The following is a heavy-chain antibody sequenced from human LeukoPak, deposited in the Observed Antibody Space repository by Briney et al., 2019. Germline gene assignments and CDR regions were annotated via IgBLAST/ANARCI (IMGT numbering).Heavy chain of an antibody. CDR1: GGTFSSYA. V-gene: IGHV1-69*05. Sequence: SVKVSCKASGGTFSSYAISWVRQAPGQGLEWMGGIIPIFGTANYAQKFQGRVTIITDESTSTAYLELSSLRSEDTAVYYCARKGRTNTGYYFDYWGQGTLVTVSS. J-gene: IGHJ4*02. CDR3: ARKGRTNTGYYFDY. D-gene: IGHD3-10*01. CDR2: IIPIFGTA.